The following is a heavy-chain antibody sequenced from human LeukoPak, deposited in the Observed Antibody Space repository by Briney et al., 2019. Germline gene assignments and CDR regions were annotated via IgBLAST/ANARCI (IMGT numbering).Heavy chain of an antibody. CDR1: GFTSSNYG. CDR3: GKRVAGSEGWFDS. J-gene: IGHJ5*01. V-gene: IGHV3-23*01. Sequence: PGGSLRLSCTASGFTSSNYGMSWVRQAPGKGVDWVSAITSSGRSTDYTDSVKGRFTISRENSKNTLYLQMNSLRADDTAVYYCGKRVAGSEGWFDSWGQGTLVTVSS. D-gene: IGHD6-19*01. CDR2: ITSSGRST.